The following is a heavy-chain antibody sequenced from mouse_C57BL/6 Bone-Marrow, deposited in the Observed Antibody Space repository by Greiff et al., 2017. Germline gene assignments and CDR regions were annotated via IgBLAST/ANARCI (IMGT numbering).Heavy chain of an antibody. CDR2: IYPGDGDT. J-gene: IGHJ4*01. D-gene: IGHD2-5*01. CDR1: GYAFSSSW. CDR3: ARVYSNYAMDY. V-gene: IGHV1-82*01. Sequence: VQLQQSGPELVKPGASVTISCKASGYAFSSSWMNWVKQRPGKGLEWIGRIYPGDGDTNYNGKFKGKATLTADKSSSTAYMQLSSLTSEDSAVYCCARVYSNYAMDYWGQGTSVTVSS.